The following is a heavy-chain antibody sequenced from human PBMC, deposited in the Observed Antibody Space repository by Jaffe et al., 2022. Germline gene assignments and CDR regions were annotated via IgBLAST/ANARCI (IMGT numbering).Heavy chain of an antibody. D-gene: IGHD3-10*01. CDR3: ARGVGSGSYYKTAPIRYYYYYMDV. CDR2: INHSGST. CDR1: GGSFSGYY. V-gene: IGHV4-34*01. Sequence: QVQLQQWGAGLLKPSETLSLTCAVYGGSFSGYYWSWIRQPPGKGLEWIGEINHSGSTNYNPSLKSRVTISVDTSKNQFSLKLSSVTAADTAVYYCARGVGSGSYYKTAPIRYYYYYMDVWGKGTTVTVSS. J-gene: IGHJ6*03.